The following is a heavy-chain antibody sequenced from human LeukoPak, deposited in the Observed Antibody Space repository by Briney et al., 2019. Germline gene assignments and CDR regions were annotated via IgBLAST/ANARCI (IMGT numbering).Heavy chain of an antibody. CDR3: TRSLGVVIHGGMDV. J-gene: IGHJ6*02. D-gene: IGHD3-3*01. CDR2: IYYTGST. V-gene: IGHV4-59*01. CDR1: GGSISSYH. Sequence: PSETLSLTCTVPGGSISSYHWSWIRQPPGKGLQWIGHIYYTGSTNYNPSLKSRLTISLDTSKNQFSLKLSSVTAADTAVYYCTRSLGVVIHGGMDVWGQGTTVTVSS.